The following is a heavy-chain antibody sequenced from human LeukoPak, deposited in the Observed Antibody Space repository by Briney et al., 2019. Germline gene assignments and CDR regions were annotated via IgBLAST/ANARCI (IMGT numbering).Heavy chain of an antibody. CDR3: ARTLGYCSSTSCYGHWFDP. V-gene: IGHV4-39*01. CDR2: IYYSGST. J-gene: IGHJ5*02. CDR1: GGSISSSSYY. D-gene: IGHD2-2*01. Sequence: PSETLSLTCTVSGGSISSSSYYWGWIRQPPGKGLEWIGSIYYSGSTYYNPSLKSRVTISVDTPKNQFSLKLSSVTAADTAVYYCARTLGYCSSTSCYGHWFDPWGQGTLVTVSS.